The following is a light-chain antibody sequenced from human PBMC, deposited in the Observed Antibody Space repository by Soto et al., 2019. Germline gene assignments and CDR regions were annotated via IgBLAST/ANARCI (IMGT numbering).Light chain of an antibody. J-gene: IGKJ3*01. CDR2: DAS. V-gene: IGKV1-33*01. CDR1: EDISNY. Sequence: DIQMTQSPSSLSASVGDRVTITCQASEDISNYLNWYQQKPGKAPKLLIYDASNLETGVSSRFSGSGSGTDFTFTISSLQHEDFETYYCQQYDNLILTLGPGTKVDIK. CDR3: QQYDNLILT.